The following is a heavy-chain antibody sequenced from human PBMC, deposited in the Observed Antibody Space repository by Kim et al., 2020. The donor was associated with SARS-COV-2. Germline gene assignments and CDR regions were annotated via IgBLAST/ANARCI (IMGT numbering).Heavy chain of an antibody. CDR3: ARRYYDSSGYYGTYWFDP. CDR2: INHSGST. D-gene: IGHD3-22*01. J-gene: IGHJ5*02. CDR1: GGSFSGYY. Sequence: SETLSLTCAVYGGSFSGYYWSWIRQPPGKGLEWIGEINHSGSTNYNPSLKSRVTISVDTSKNQFSLKLSSVTAADTAVYYCARRYYDSSGYYGTYWFDPWGQGTLVTVSS. V-gene: IGHV4-34*01.